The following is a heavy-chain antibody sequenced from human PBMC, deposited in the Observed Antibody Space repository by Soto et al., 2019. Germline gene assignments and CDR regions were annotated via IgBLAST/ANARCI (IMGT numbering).Heavy chain of an antibody. D-gene: IGHD2-8*01. V-gene: IGHV3-15*01. J-gene: IGHJ4*02. Sequence: GGSLRLSCAASGFTFSNAWMSWVRQAPGKGLEWVGRIKSKTDGGTTDYAAPVKGRFTISRDDSKKKLYLQMNSLKTEDTAVYYCTTPTVYCTNGVCSKFDYWGQGTLVTVSS. CDR1: GFTFSNAW. CDR3: TTPTVYCTNGVCSKFDY. CDR2: IKSKTDGGTT.